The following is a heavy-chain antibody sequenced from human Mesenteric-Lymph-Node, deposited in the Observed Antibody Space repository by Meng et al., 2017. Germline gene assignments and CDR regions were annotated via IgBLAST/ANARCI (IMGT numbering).Heavy chain of an antibody. Sequence: GPLVQSGAEVKKPGALVKVSCKASGYTFTGYYMHWVRQAPGQGLEWMGRINPNSGGTNYAQKFQGRVTMTRDTSISTAYMELSRLRSDDTAVYYCARDEYYDSAFDYWGQGTLVTVSS. CDR2: INPNSGGT. J-gene: IGHJ4*02. CDR3: ARDEYYDSAFDY. CDR1: GYTFTGYY. V-gene: IGHV1-2*06. D-gene: IGHD3-22*01.